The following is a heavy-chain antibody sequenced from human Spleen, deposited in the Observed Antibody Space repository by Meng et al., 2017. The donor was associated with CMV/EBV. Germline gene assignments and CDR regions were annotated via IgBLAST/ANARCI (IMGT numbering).Heavy chain of an antibody. Sequence: FSSYWMHWVRQAPGKGLVWVSRIHSDGSSTNYADSVKGRFTISRDNAKNTLYLQMNSLRVEDTAVYYCARLVVYDFGRGLSNWFDPWGQGTLVTVSS. CDR1: FSSYW. CDR2: IHSDGSST. D-gene: IGHD3-3*01. V-gene: IGHV3-74*01. J-gene: IGHJ5*02. CDR3: ARLVVYDFGRGLSNWFDP.